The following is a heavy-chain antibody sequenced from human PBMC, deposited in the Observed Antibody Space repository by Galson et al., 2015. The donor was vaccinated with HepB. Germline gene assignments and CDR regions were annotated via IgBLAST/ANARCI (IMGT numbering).Heavy chain of an antibody. V-gene: IGHV4-39*02. D-gene: IGHD2-8*01. CDR2: IYFGGRT. J-gene: IGHJ3*02. CDR1: GVSISGGQYY. CDR3: ARPLVLNGRFTPGVGPFHI. Sequence: LSLTCAVSGVSISGGQYYWGWIRQSPTKGLDWIGSIYFGGRTYYSPSFQSRVAMSVDTSKNRLSLTLRSVTAADTAVYYGARPLVLNGRFTPGVGPFHIWGHGTMVTVSA.